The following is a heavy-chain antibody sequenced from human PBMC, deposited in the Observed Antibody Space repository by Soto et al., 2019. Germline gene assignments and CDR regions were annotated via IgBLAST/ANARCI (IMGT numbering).Heavy chain of an antibody. J-gene: IGHJ4*02. CDR3: GRDKGSFDY. CDR2: IYYSGST. Sequence: SETLSLTCTVSGGSISSYYWSWIRQPPGKGLEWIGYIYYSGSTNYNPSLKSRVTISVDTSKNQFSLKLSSVTAADTAVYYCGRDKGSFDYWGQGTLVTVSS. V-gene: IGHV4-59*01. CDR1: GGSISSYY.